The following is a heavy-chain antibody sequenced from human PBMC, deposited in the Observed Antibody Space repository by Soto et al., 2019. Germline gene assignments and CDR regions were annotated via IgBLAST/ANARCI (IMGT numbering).Heavy chain of an antibody. Sequence: ASVKVSCKASGYTFTSYYMHWVRQAPGQGLEWMGIINPSGGSTSYAQKFQGRVTMTRDTSTGTVYMELSSLRSEDTAVYYCARPAYYYDSSGYSDAFDIWGQGTMVTVSS. CDR3: ARPAYYYDSSGYSDAFDI. D-gene: IGHD3-22*01. J-gene: IGHJ3*02. CDR1: GYTFTSYY. CDR2: INPSGGST. V-gene: IGHV1-46*03.